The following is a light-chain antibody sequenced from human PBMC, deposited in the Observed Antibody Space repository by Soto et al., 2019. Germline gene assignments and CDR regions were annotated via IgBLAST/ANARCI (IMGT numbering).Light chain of an antibody. CDR1: SRDVGGYNY. V-gene: IGLV2-14*01. CDR2: DVR. J-gene: IGLJ1*01. Sequence: QSALTQPASVSGSPGQSITISCTGTSRDVGGYNYVSWYQQHPGKAPKLMIYDVRNRPSGVSNRFSGSKSVNTASLTISGLQAEDEADYYCSSYTTISIYVFGTGTKLTVL. CDR3: SSYTTISIYV.